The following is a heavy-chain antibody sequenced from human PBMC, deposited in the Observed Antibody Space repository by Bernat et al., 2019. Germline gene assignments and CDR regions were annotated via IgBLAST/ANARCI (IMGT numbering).Heavy chain of an antibody. CDR3: ARDSVAVRPGWFDP. Sequence: QVQLVESGGGVVQPGRSLRLSCTVSGFAFSSYGMHWVRQAPGKGLEWVSFILYDGSNKYYADSVKGRFTISRDNSKNTLYLQMNSLRAEDTAVYYCARDSVAVRPGWFDPWDQGTLVTVSS. J-gene: IGHJ5*02. V-gene: IGHV3-30*03. CDR2: ILYDGSNK. CDR1: GFAFSSYG. D-gene: IGHD6-6*01.